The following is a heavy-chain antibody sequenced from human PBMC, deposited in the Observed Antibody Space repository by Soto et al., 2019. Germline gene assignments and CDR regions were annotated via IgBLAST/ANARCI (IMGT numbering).Heavy chain of an antibody. CDR3: TRLGYYGSGSYYPDY. CDR2: IRSKANSYAT. Sequence: GGSLRLSCAASVFTFSGSAMHWVRQASGKGLEWVGRIRSKANSYATAYAASVKGRFTISRDDSKNTAYLQMNSLKTEDTAVYYCTRLGYYGSGSYYPDYWGQGTLVTVSS. J-gene: IGHJ4*02. V-gene: IGHV3-73*01. D-gene: IGHD3-10*01. CDR1: VFTFSGSA.